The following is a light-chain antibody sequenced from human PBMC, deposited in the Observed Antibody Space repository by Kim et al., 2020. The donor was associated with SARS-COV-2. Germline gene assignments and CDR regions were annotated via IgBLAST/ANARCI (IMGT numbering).Light chain of an antibody. V-gene: IGKV1-33*01. J-gene: IGKJ4*01. CDR3: QQYDILPT. Sequence: DIQMTQSPSSLSASVGDRVTITCQASQDISNSLSWFQHKPGKAPKLLISGASKLETGVPSRFSGSGSGTDFTFTISSLQPEDIASYYCQQYDILPTFGGGTKVDIK. CDR1: QDISNS. CDR2: GAS.